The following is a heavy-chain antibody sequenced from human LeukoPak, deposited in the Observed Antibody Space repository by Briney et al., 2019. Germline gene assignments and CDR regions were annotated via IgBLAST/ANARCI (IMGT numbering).Heavy chain of an antibody. D-gene: IGHD5-18*01. CDR2: ISYDGSNK. CDR3: ARVFVGYSYGSDVFDY. J-gene: IGHJ4*02. Sequence: GGSLRLSCAASGFTFSSYAMQWVRQAPGKGLEWVAVISYDGSNKYYADSVKGRFTISRDNSKNTLYLQMNSLRAEDTAVYYCARVFVGYSYGSDVFDYWGQGTLVTVSS. CDR1: GFTFSSYA. V-gene: IGHV3-30*04.